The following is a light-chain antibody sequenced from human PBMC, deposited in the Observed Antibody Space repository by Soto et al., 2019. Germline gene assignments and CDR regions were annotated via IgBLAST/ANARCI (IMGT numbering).Light chain of an antibody. V-gene: IGKV3-15*01. CDR3: QQYNNWPQT. CDR2: GAS. CDR1: QSLSIN. J-gene: IGKJ1*01. Sequence: VLSQSPAILSLSPGERATLSCRASQSLSINLAWYQQKPGQVPRLLIYGASTRATDVPARFSGSGSGTEFTLTISSLQSEDFAEYHCQQYNNWPQTFGQGTKVDIK.